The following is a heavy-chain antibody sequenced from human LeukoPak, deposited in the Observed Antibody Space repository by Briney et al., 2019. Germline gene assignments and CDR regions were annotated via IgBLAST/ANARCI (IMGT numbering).Heavy chain of an antibody. CDR1: GFTFSSYA. Sequence: GGSLRLSCAASGFTFSSYAMSWVRQAPGKGLEWVSAISGSGGSTYYADSVKGRFTISRDNSKNTLYLQMNSLRAEDTAVYYCAKVRGFWSGFDCFDYWGQGTLVTVSS. CDR2: ISGSGGST. J-gene: IGHJ4*02. V-gene: IGHV3-23*01. D-gene: IGHD3-3*01. CDR3: AKVRGFWSGFDCFDY.